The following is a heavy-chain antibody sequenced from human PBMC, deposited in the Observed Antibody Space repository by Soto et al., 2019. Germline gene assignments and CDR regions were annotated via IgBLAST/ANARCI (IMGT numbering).Heavy chain of an antibody. V-gene: IGHV4-31*03. CDR2: IYYSGFT. J-gene: IGHJ6*02. D-gene: IGHD3-16*01. CDR3: ARDFGVGGGGRYYYYYGMDV. Sequence: SETLSLTCTVSGGSITSGGYYWSWIRQHPGKGLEWIGYIYYSGFTYYNPSLKSRVTISVDTSKNQFSLKLSSVTAADTAVYYWARDFGVGGGGRYYYYYGMDVWGQGTTVTVSS. CDR1: GGSITSGGYY.